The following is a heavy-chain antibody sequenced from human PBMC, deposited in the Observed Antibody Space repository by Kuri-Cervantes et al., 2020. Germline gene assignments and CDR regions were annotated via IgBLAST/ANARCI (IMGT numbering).Heavy chain of an antibody. CDR1: RYTFTSYY. V-gene: IGHV1-46*01. CDR3: ASGSWLEVEGIYYYYGMDV. Sequence: ASVKVSCKASRYTFTSYYIHWLRQAPGQGLEWMGMITPSGGRATYAQKFQGRVTMTRNTSISTAYMELSSLRSEDTAVYYCASGSWLEVEGIYYYYGMDVWGQGTTVTVSS. D-gene: IGHD6-19*01. J-gene: IGHJ6*02. CDR2: ITPSGGRA.